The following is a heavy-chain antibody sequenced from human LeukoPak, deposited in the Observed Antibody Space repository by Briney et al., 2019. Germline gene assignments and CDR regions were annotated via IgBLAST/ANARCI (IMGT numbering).Heavy chain of an antibody. D-gene: IGHD4-17*01. V-gene: IGHV4-61*02. Sequence: SETLSLTCTVSGGSISSGSYYWSWIRQPAGKGLEWIGRIYTSGSTNYNPSLKSRVTISVDTSKNQFSLKLSSVTAADTAVYYCARDLGLRGDYWGQGTLVTVSS. CDR2: IYTSGST. CDR1: GGSISSGSYY. J-gene: IGHJ4*02. CDR3: ARDLGLRGDY.